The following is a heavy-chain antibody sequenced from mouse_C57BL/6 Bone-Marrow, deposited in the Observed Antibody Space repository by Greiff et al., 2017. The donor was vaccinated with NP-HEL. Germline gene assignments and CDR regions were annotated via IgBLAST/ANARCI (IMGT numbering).Heavy chain of an antibody. CDR3: ARHSTTVVAGLYFDV. CDR1: DYDFTSYD. J-gene: IGHJ1*03. CDR2: INRDGGST. V-gene: IGHV5-2*01. D-gene: IGHD1-1*01. Sequence: EVLLVQSGAGLVQPGESLKLSCESTDYDFTSYDMSWVRKTPEKGLELVGAINRDGGSTDYPDSMESRFIISRDNTKKTRYLQMRSLRSEDTAVDYCARHSTTVVAGLYFDVWGTVTTVTVSS.